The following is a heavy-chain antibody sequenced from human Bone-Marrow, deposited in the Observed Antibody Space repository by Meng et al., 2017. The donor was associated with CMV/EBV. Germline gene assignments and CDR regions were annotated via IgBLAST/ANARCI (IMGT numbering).Heavy chain of an antibody. CDR3: VHRGRDGYDIHYFGLDV. CDR1: RFTLSSYA. CDR2: ISGNGDTA. Sequence: GESLKISCAASRFTLSSYAVSWVRQAPGKGLEWVSIISGNGDTAYYGDSVKGRFTISRDDSKNTVSLQMNNLRVDDTAVYYCVHRGRDGYDIHYFGLDVWGQGTTVTVSS. D-gene: IGHD5-24*01. V-gene: IGHV3-23*01. J-gene: IGHJ6*02.